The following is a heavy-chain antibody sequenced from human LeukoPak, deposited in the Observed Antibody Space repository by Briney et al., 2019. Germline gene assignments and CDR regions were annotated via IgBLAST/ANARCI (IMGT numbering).Heavy chain of an antibody. J-gene: IGHJ6*03. V-gene: IGHV4-59*01. CDR1: GVSISTYY. D-gene: IGHD3-22*01. CDR3: ARLMGYYDSSGYYPSYYYYYMDV. CDR2: IYSSGTT. Sequence: TSETLSLTCTVSGVSISTYYWSWIRQPPGKGPEWIGYIYSSGTTNYNPSLKSRVTISIDTSKNEFSLKLTSVTAADTAVYYCARLMGYYDSSGYYPSYYYYYMDVWGKGTTVTISS.